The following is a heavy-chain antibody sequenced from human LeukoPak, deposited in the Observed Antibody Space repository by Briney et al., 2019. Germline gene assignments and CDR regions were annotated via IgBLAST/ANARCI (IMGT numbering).Heavy chain of an antibody. D-gene: IGHD1-1*01. Sequence: GGSLRLSCADSGFTFSSYSMNRVRQAPGKGLEWVSYISSSSSTIYYADSVKGRFTISRDNAKNSLYLQMNSLRAEDTAVYYCARDPGTTGTTWYAFDIWGQGTMVTVSS. CDR1: GFTFSSYS. CDR2: ISSSSSTI. CDR3: ARDPGTTGTTWYAFDI. V-gene: IGHV3-48*01. J-gene: IGHJ3*02.